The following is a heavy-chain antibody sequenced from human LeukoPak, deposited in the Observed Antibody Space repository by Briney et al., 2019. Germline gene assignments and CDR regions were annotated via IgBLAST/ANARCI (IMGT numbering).Heavy chain of an antibody. D-gene: IGHD5-24*01. J-gene: IGHJ4*02. Sequence: PGGSLRLSCAASGFTFDDYAMYWVRQAPEKGLEWVSLIIWDGGSTYYADSVKGRFTISRDNSKNSLYLQMNSLRAEDTALYFCAKSDSRKMATVWGLDYWGQGTLVTVSS. CDR1: GFTFDDYA. CDR2: IIWDGGST. V-gene: IGHV3-43D*03. CDR3: AKSDSRKMATVWGLDY.